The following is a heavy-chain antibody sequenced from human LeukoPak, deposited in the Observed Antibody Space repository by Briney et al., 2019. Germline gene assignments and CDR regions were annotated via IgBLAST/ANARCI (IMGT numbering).Heavy chain of an antibody. J-gene: IGHJ4*02. CDR2: ISSDGNNQ. Sequence: PGGSLRLSCAASGFTFSSYAMHWVRQAPGKGLEWVAVISSDGNNQYYADSVKGRFTISRDNSKNTVYLQMNSLRNEDTAMYYCARGAGSSWYGDYWGQGTLVTVTS. CDR1: GFTFSSYA. CDR3: ARGAGSSWYGDY. V-gene: IGHV3-30-3*01. D-gene: IGHD6-13*01.